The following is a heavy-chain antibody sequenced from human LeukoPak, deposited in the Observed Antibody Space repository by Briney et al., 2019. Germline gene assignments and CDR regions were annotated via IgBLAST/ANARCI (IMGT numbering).Heavy chain of an antibody. CDR2: IYYSGST. CDR3: ARGPGGVRGFRIRYYFDY. V-gene: IGHV4-39*07. D-gene: IGHD3-10*01. Sequence: SETLSLTCTVSGGSISSSSYYWGWIRQPPGKGLEWIGSIYYSGSTYYNPSLKSRVTISVDTSKNQFSLKLSSVTAADTAVYYCARGPGGVRGFRIRYYFDYWGQGTLVTVSS. CDR1: GGSISSSSYY. J-gene: IGHJ4*02.